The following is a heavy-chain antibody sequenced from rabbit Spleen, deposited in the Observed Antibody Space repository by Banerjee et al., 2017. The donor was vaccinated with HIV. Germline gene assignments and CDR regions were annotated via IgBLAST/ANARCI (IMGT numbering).Heavy chain of an antibody. CDR3: ARFYAGYGDFGYAAM. CDR1: GFSFSGSHY. Sequence: QSLEESGGDLVKPGASLTLTCTASGFSFSGSHYMCWVRQAPGKGLEWIACIYAGGSGTTYYASWAKGRFTISKTSSTTVTLQMTSLTAADTATYFCARFYAGYGDFGYAAMWGQGTLVTVS. CDR2: IYAGGSGTT. J-gene: IGHJ3*01. D-gene: IGHD7-1*01. V-gene: IGHV1S40*01.